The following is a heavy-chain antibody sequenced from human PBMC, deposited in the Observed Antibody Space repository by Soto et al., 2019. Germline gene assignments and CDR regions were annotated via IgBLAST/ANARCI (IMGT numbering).Heavy chain of an antibody. CDR2: ISGSGGST. CDR3: AKDRFCRGGSCRYDAFDI. V-gene: IGHV3-23*01. CDR1: GFTFSSYA. Sequence: EVQLLESGGGLVKPGGSLRLSCAASGFTFSSYAMSWVRQAPGKGLEWVSAISGSGGSTYYADSVKGRFTISRDNSKNTLYLQMNSLRAEDTAVYYCAKDRFCRGGSCRYDAFDIWGQGTMVTVSS. D-gene: IGHD2-15*01. J-gene: IGHJ3*02.